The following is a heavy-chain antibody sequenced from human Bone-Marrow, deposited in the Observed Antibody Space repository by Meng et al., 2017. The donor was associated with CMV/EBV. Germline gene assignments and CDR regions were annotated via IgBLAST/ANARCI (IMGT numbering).Heavy chain of an antibody. CDR1: GHTFITYY. CDR2: INPSSETT. D-gene: IGHD3-16*01. Sequence: ALVKVSCKASGHTFITYYIHWVRQAPGQGLKWMGMINPSSETTSNAQNFQGRLTMTRDTSTSTVYMELSSLRSEDTAVYFCARAHLGVSPLDAFDVWGQGTTVTVSS. V-gene: IGHV1-46*01. J-gene: IGHJ3*01. CDR3: ARAHLGVSPLDAFDV.